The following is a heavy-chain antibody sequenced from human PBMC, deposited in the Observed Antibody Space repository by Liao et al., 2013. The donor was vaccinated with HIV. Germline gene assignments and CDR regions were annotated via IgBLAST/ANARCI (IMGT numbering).Heavy chain of an antibody. CDR2: IYTSGST. D-gene: IGHD2-15*01. V-gene: IGHV4-4*07. Sequence: QVQLVQWGAGLVKPSETLSLTCTVSGGSISSYYWSWIRQPAGKGLEWIGRIYTSGSTNYNPSLKSRVTMSVDTSKNQFSLKLSSVTAADTAVYYCARASRDIVAQSLPYYFDYWGQGTLVTVSS. J-gene: IGHJ4*02. CDR3: ARASRDIVAQSLPYYFDY. CDR1: GGSISSYY.